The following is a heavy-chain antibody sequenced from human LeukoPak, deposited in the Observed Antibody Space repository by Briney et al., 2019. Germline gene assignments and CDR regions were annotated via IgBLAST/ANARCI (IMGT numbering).Heavy chain of an antibody. CDR2: IKQDGSEK. V-gene: IGHV3-7*01. D-gene: IGHD2-15*01. CDR3: ARHRSGGSQDDAFDI. CDR1: KFTFSTFW. J-gene: IGHJ3*02. Sequence: GGSLRLSCVASKFTFSTFWMTWVRQAPGKGLEWVADIKQDGSEKYYVDSVKGRFTISRQNAKNSLFLQMNSLRAEDTAVYYCARHRSGGSQDDAFDIWGQGTMVTVS.